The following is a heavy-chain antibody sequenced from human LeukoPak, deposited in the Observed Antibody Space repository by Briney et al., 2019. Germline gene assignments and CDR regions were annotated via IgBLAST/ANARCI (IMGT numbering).Heavy chain of an antibody. D-gene: IGHD2/OR15-2a*01. CDR1: GGSISSYY. Sequence: PSETLSLTCTVSGGSISSYYWSWIRQPPGKGLEWIGYRYYSGSTDYNPSLKSRLTMSIDTSKNQFSLKLRSVTAADTAVYYCATAAQACIRHSDLCHAFENWGQGTMVTVSS. CDR3: ATAAQACIRHSDLCHAFEN. CDR2: RYYSGST. V-gene: IGHV4-59*08. J-gene: IGHJ3*02.